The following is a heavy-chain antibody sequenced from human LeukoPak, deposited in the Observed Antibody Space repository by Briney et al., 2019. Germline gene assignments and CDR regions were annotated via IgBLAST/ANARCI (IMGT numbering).Heavy chain of an antibody. D-gene: IGHD2-15*01. Sequence: TSETLSLTCAVYGGSFSGYYWSWIRQPPGKGLEWIGEINHSGSTNYNPSLKSRVTISVDTSKNQFSLKLSSVTAAGTAVYYCARGMLRGRKAGYCSGGSCYSFADYWGQGTLVPVSS. V-gene: IGHV4-34*01. CDR2: INHSGST. CDR3: ARGMLRGRKAGYCSGGSCYSFADY. CDR1: GGSFSGYY. J-gene: IGHJ4*02.